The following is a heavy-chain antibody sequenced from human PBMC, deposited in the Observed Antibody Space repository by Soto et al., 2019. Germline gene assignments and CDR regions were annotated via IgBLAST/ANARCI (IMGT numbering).Heavy chain of an antibody. CDR2: ISFDGIIK. D-gene: IGHD2-2*02. CDR1: GFTFSNFG. J-gene: IGHJ3*02. CDR3: AKGPRREYTAFGI. V-gene: IGHV3-30*18. Sequence: GGSLRLSYAASGFTFSNFGIHWVRQAPGKGLEWVSVISFDGIIKYYADSVKGRFTISRDDSKNTLYLQMSSLRPEDTAVYYCAKGPRREYTAFGIWGQGTMVTVSS.